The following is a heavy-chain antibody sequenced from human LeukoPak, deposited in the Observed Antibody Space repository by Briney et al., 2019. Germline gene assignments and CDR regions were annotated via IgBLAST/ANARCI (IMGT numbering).Heavy chain of an antibody. V-gene: IGHV3-48*03. D-gene: IGHD3-3*01. Sequence: GGSLRLSCAPSGFTFSSYEMNWVRQAPGQGLEWVSYISSSGSTIYYADSVKGRFTISRDNAKNSLYLQMNSLRAEDTAVYYCARLGFWSGLKVDYWGQGTLVTVSS. CDR3: ARLGFWSGLKVDY. J-gene: IGHJ4*02. CDR2: ISSSGSTI. CDR1: GFTFSSYE.